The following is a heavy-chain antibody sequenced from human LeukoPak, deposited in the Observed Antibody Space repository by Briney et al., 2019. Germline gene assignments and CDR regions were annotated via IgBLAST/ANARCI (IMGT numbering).Heavy chain of an antibody. V-gene: IGHV1-18*01. CDR2: ISAYNGNT. Sequence: ASVKVSCKASGYTFTNHGFSWVRQAPGQGLEWMGWISAYNGNTNYAQNLQGRVTMTTDTSTTTAYMELRSLRSDDTAVYYCARGLGSYPEIPLDYWGQGTLVTVSS. D-gene: IGHD3-16*02. J-gene: IGHJ4*02. CDR3: ARGLGSYPEIPLDY. CDR1: GYTFTNHG.